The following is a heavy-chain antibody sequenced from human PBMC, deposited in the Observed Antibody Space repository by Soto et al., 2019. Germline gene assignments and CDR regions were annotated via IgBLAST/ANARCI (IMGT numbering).Heavy chain of an antibody. CDR3: ARGGHCSGGSCPTYYYYYYMDV. D-gene: IGHD2-15*01. CDR2: ISSNGGST. V-gene: IGHV3-64*01. CDR1: GFTFSSYA. Sequence: GGSLRLSCAASGFTFSSYAMHWVRQAPGKGLEYVSAISSNGGSTYYANSVKGRFTISRDNSKNTLYLQMGSLRAEDMAVYYCARGGHCSGGSCPTYYYYYYMDVWGKGTTVTVSS. J-gene: IGHJ6*03.